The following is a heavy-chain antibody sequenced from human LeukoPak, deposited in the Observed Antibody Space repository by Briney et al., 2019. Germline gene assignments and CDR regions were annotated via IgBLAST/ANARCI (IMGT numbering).Heavy chain of an antibody. CDR1: GDTFSNFV. Sequence: SVKVSCKTSGDTFSNFVISWVRQAPGQGLEWMARIIPKFDLTKFAQKFQGRVTITADKSTTTVYLELSNVRSDDTAVYYCTRDQNVRGVAAGMEGWFDPWGQGTLVTVSS. J-gene: IGHJ5*02. D-gene: IGHD1-1*01. CDR2: IIPKFDLT. V-gene: IGHV1-69*04. CDR3: TRDQNVRGVAAGMEGWFDP.